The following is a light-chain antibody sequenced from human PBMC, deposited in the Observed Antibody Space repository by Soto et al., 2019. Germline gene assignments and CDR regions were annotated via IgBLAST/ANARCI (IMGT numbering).Light chain of an antibody. V-gene: IGKV2-30*02. Sequence: DVVMTQSPLSRPVTPGQPASISCRSNQILVHSDGIAYFSWFQQRPGRSPRRLIYKVSNRDSGVPARFSGSGSGTDFALKISRVEAEDVGVYYCMQGTHWPITFGQGTRLEI. CDR1: QILVHSDGIAY. CDR3: MQGTHWPIT. CDR2: KVS. J-gene: IGKJ5*01.